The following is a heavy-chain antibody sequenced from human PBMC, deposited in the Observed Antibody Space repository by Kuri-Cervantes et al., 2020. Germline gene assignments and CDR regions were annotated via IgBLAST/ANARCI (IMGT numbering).Heavy chain of an antibody. D-gene: IGHD1-26*01. CDR1: GFTFSSYG. CDR3: ARDLGATMRVMGY. Sequence: GESLKISCAASGFTFSSYGMHWVRQAPGKGLEWVAVIWYDGSNKYYADSVKGRFTISRDNSKNTLYLQMNSLRAEDTAVYYCARDLGATMRVMGYWGQGTRVTVSS. CDR2: IWYDGSNK. V-gene: IGHV3-33*01. J-gene: IGHJ4*02.